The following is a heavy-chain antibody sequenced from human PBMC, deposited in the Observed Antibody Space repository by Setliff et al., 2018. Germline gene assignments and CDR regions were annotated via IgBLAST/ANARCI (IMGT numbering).Heavy chain of an antibody. V-gene: IGHV4-59*03. CDR1: GGSINSHS. D-gene: IGHD3-10*01. CDR3: TLYTPGSSKDHY. Sequence: SETLSLTCTVSGGSINSHSWSWIRQPPGKGLEWIGSIYNNVYTNYSPSLKSRVTISVDTSKNQFSLKLSSVTAADTALYYCTLYTPGSSKDHYGGQGTPVTVS. CDR2: IYNNVYT. J-gene: IGHJ4*02.